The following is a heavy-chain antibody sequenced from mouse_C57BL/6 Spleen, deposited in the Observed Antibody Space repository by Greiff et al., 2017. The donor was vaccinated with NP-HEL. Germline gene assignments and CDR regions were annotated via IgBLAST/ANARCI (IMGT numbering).Heavy chain of an antibody. CDR3: ARDPYDYDENYFDY. D-gene: IGHD2-4*01. Sequence: DVHLVESGPGLVKPSQSLSLTCSVTGYSITSGYYWNWIRQFPGNKLEWMGYISYDGSNNYNPSLKNRISITRDTSKNQFFLKLNSVTTEDTATYYCARDPYDYDENYFDYWGQGTTLTVSS. CDR2: ISYDGSN. V-gene: IGHV3-6*01. J-gene: IGHJ2*01. CDR1: GYSITSGYY.